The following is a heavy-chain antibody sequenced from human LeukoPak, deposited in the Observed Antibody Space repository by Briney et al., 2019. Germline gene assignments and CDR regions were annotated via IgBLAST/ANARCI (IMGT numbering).Heavy chain of an antibody. CDR1: GFTFNNYA. V-gene: IGHV3-23*01. CDR3: ARDYADYVGYFFFDC. Sequence: GGSLRLSCAASGFTFNNYAMNWVRQAPGKGLEWVSSISGGGETTYYADSAKGRFTISRDKSQNTLYLQMNSLRAADTAVYYCARDYADYVGYFFFDCWGQGTLVTVSS. CDR2: ISGGGETT. D-gene: IGHD4-17*01. J-gene: IGHJ5*01.